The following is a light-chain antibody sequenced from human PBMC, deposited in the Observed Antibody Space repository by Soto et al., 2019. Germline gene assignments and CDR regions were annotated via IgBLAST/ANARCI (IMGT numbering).Light chain of an antibody. J-gene: IGKJ1*01. V-gene: IGKV3-15*01. CDR2: GGT. Sequence: EIVMTQSPATLSVSPGERATLSCRASQSVGSSLAWYQQKPGQAPRLLIYGGTTRATGIPARFSGSGSGTEFTLAISILPSEDFPIYYCQQYHKWPRTFGQGTKVEIK. CDR1: QSVGSS. CDR3: QQYHKWPRT.